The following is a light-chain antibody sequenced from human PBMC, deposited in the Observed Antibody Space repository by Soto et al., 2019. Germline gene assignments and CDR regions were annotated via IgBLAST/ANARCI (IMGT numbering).Light chain of an antibody. V-gene: IGLV2-11*01. CDR1: TSDVGTYQY. Sequence: QSVLTQPRSVSGSPGQSVTISCTGSTSDVGTYQYVSWYQQHPGKAPRVIIYDVSERPSGVPDRFSGSKSGNTASLTISGLQAEDEANYYCCSYAGSYNWLFGGGTKLTVL. CDR3: CSYAGSYNWL. CDR2: DVS. J-gene: IGLJ3*02.